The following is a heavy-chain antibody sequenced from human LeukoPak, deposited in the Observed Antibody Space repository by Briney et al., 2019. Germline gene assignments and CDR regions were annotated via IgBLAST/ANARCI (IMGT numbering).Heavy chain of an antibody. J-gene: IGHJ4*02. D-gene: IGHD5-18*01. CDR1: GFTFSSYE. V-gene: IGHV3-48*03. Sequence: GGSLRLSCAASGFTFSSYEMNWVRQAPGKGLEWVSYISSSGGSIYYADSVRGRFTISRDNAKDSRYLQMNSLRAEDTAVYYCARGALGHSHGYYYFDYWGQGTLVTVSS. CDR2: ISSSGGSI. CDR3: ARGALGHSHGYYYFDY.